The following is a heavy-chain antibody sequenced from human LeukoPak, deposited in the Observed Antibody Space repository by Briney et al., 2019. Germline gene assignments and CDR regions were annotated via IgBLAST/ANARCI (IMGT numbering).Heavy chain of an antibody. CDR1: GLTFSNFW. Sequence: GGSLRLSCVASGLTFSNFWMTWVRQAPGEGLEWVASINQDGSEKYYVDSVKGRFIISRDNAKSSLYLQMDSLRAEETAVYHCARGHLWLQNWGQGTLVTVFS. CDR3: ARGHLWLQN. CDR2: INQDGSEK. V-gene: IGHV3-7*03. D-gene: IGHD3-3*02. J-gene: IGHJ4*02.